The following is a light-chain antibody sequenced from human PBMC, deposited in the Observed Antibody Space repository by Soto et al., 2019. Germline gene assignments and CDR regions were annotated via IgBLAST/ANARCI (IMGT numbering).Light chain of an antibody. Sequence: VTKSAAPLSVPPGERATLFCRASQTVRSNLAWYQQKPGQAPRLLTYAASTMPTGIPDRFSGSGSGTDFTLIISSLEPEDFAAYSCQQRSNWLWTFGQGTKVDI. CDR3: QQRSNWLWT. CDR1: QTVRSN. V-gene: IGKV3-11*01. J-gene: IGKJ1*01. CDR2: AAS.